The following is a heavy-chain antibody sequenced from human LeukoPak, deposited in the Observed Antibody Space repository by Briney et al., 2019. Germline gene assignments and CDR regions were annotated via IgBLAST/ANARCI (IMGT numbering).Heavy chain of an antibody. CDR1: GFTFSSYE. D-gene: IGHD6-19*01. CDR3: AKDEIGAVAGLIDY. Sequence: PGWSLRLSCAASGFTFSSYEMNWVRQAPGKGLDWVSYISSSGTTIYYADSVKGRFTISRDNAKNSLYLQMNSLRAEDTAVYYCAKDEIGAVAGLIDYWGQGTLVTVSS. J-gene: IGHJ4*02. V-gene: IGHV3-48*03. CDR2: ISSSGTTI.